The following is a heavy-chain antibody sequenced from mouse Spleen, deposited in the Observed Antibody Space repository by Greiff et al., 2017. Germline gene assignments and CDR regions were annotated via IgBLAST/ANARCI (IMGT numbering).Heavy chain of an antibody. Sequence: EVKLVESGGGLVQPGGSLKLSCATSGFTFSDYYMYWVRQTPEKRLEWVAYISNGGGSTYYPDTVKGRFTISRDNAKNTLYLQMSRLKSEDTAMYYCARHDRGFAYWGQGTLVTVSA. J-gene: IGHJ3*01. CDR3: ARHDRGFAY. V-gene: IGHV5-12*02. CDR2: ISNGGGST. CDR1: GFTFSDYY. D-gene: IGHD3-2*01.